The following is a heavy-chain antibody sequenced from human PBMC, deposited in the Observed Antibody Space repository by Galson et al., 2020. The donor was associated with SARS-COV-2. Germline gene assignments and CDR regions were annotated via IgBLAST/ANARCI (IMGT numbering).Heavy chain of an antibody. J-gene: IGHJ2*01. Sequence: ASETLSLTCTVFGGSISSSSYYWGWIRQPPGKGLEWIGCIYFSGETYKNPSLKSRVTISVDTSKSQFALKVTSVTAADTAVYYCARFEYYDIFTSHSFDIWGRGTLVTVSS. CDR3: ARFEYYDIFTSHSFDI. D-gene: IGHD3-9*01. V-gene: IGHV4-39*06. CDR1: GGSISSSSYY. CDR2: IYFSGET.